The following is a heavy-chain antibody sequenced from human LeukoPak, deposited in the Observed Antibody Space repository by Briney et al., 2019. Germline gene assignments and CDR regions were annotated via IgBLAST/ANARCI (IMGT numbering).Heavy chain of an antibody. J-gene: IGHJ4*02. Sequence: GGSLRLSCAASGFTFSIYAMTWVRQAPGKGLEWVSYISDSGDRTYYADSVKGRFTISRDNSKNTLYLQMNSLRAEDTAVYYCAKDRWDTHGSYWGQGTLVTVSS. CDR3: AKDRWDTHGSY. D-gene: IGHD1-26*01. CDR2: ISDSGDRT. CDR1: GFTFSIYA. V-gene: IGHV3-23*01.